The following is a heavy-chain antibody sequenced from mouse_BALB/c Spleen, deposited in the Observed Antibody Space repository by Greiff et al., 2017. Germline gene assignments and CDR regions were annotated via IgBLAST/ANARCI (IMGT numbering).Heavy chain of an antibody. CDR3: AKKPYYGNDRYAMDY. V-gene: IGHV1-7*01. J-gene: IGHJ4*01. Sequence: QVQLQQSGAELAKPGASVKMSCKASGYTFTSYWMHWVKQRPGQGLEWIGYINPSTGYTEYNQKFKDKATLTADKSSSTAYMQLSSLTSEDSAVYYGAKKPYYGNDRYAMDYWGQGTSVTVSS. CDR2: INPSTGYT. CDR1: GYTFTSYW. D-gene: IGHD2-9*01.